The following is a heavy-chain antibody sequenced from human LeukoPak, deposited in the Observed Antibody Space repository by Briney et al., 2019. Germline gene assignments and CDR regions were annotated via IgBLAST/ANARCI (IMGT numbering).Heavy chain of an antibody. V-gene: IGHV3-23*01. CDR1: GFTFSSYA. CDR2: ISGSGDST. D-gene: IGHD4-17*01. Sequence: GGSLRLSCAASGFTFSSYAMSWVRQAPGKGLEWVSSISGSGDSTYYADSVKGRFTISRDNSKNTLYLQMNSLRAEDTAVYYCATPPTVTRNYWGQGTLVTVSS. J-gene: IGHJ4*02. CDR3: ATPPTVTRNY.